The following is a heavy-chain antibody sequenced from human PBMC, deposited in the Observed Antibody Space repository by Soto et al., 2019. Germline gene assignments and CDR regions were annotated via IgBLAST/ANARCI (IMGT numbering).Heavy chain of an antibody. CDR3: ARDDSGYTGSHYIDYFNF. D-gene: IGHD1-26*01. CDR1: GGTFSSYA. Sequence: SVKVSCTASGGTFSSYAIDWVRQAPGQGLEWMGGIIPIFGTTNYAQKLQGRVKLTADESTRTAYMELSSLTSEETAIYYCARDDSGYTGSHYIDYFNFWGQGTLVTVSS. J-gene: IGHJ4*02. V-gene: IGHV1-69*13. CDR2: IIPIFGTT.